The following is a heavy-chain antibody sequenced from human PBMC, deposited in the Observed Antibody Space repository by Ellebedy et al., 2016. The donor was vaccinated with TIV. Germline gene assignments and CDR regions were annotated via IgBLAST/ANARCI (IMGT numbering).Heavy chain of an antibody. J-gene: IGHJ4*02. CDR3: ASNLDPDGASAGTFGY. CDR2: INHSGST. CDR1: GGSFSGYY. Sequence: SETLSLTXAVYGGSFSGYYWSWIRQPPGKGLEWIGEINHSGSTNYNPSLKSRVTISVDTSKNQFSLKLSSVTAADTAVYYCASNLDPDGASAGTFGYWGQGTLVTVSS. D-gene: IGHD6-13*01. V-gene: IGHV4-34*01.